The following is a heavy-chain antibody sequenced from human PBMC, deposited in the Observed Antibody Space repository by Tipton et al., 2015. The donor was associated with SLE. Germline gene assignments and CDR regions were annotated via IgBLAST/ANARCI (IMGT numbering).Heavy chain of an antibody. V-gene: IGHV3-74*01. CDR1: GFTFSNYW. D-gene: IGHD6-6*01. CDR2: VSSDGSGT. Sequence: SLRLSCAASGFTFSNYWMHWGRQAPGKGLVWVSRVSSDGSGTSYADSVKGRFTISRDNAKNTLFLQMNSLRAEDAAADYCARSSENYGMDVWGQGTTVTVSS. CDR3: ARSSENYGMDV. J-gene: IGHJ6*02.